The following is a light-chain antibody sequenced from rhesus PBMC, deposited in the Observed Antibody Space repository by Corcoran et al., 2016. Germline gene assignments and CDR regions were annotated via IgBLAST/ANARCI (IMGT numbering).Light chain of an antibody. V-gene: IGKV1S17*01. CDR2: AAD. Sequence: DIQMTQSPSSLSASVGDRVTITCQASQGISNKLAWYQQKPGKVPKLLIYAADPLQSGVPSRVTGSGSGTDVTLTLISLQPEDFATYYCQHGYGIPYSFGQGTKVEIK. J-gene: IGKJ2*01. CDR1: QGISNK. CDR3: QHGYGIPYS.